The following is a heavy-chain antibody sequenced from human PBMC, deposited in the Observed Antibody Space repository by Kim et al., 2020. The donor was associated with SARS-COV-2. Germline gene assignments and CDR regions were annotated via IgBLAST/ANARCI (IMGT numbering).Heavy chain of an antibody. D-gene: IGHD6-13*01. CDR3: ARARAYSSSFSDY. V-gene: IGHV3-21*04. J-gene: IGHJ4*02. CDR1: GFTFSSYS. CDR2: ISSSSSYI. Sequence: GGSLRLSCAAFGFTFSSYSMNWVRQAPGKGLEWVSSISSSSSYIYYADSVKGRFTISRDNAKNSLYLQMNSLRAEDTAVYYCARARAYSSSFSDYWGQGTLVTVSS.